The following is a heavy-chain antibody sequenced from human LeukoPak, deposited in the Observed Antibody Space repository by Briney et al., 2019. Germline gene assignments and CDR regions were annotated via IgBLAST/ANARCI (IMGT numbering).Heavy chain of an antibody. CDR2: IYYSGST. V-gene: IGHV4-39*01. Sequence: ASETLSLTCTVSGGSISSSSYYWGWIRQPPGKGLEWLGSIYYSGSTYYNPSLKSRVTISVDTSKNQFSLKLSSVTAADTAVYYCARLSSSGWAYYYYYMDVWGKGTTVTVSS. J-gene: IGHJ6*03. D-gene: IGHD6-19*01. CDR3: ARLSSSGWAYYYYYMDV. CDR1: GGSISSSSYY.